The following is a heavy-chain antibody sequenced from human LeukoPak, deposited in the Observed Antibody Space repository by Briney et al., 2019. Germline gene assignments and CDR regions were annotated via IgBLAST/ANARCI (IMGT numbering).Heavy chain of an antibody. V-gene: IGHV3-23*01. CDR2: ISYSGSNT. D-gene: IGHD3-10*01. CDR3: AKEITMVREYFDY. Sequence: PGGSLRLSCAASGPTFSSYAMSWVRQAPGKGLEWVSAISYSGSNTYYADSVKGRFTISRDNSKNTLYLQMNSLRAEDTAVYYCAKEITMVREYFDYWGQGTLVTVSS. CDR1: GPTFSSYA. J-gene: IGHJ4*02.